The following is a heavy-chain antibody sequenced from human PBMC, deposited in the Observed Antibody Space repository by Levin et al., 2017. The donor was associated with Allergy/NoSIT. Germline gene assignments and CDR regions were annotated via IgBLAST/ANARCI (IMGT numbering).Heavy chain of an antibody. D-gene: IGHD4-17*01. V-gene: IGHV4-4*02. CDR1: GGSISSSNW. CDR3: ARGDYGDPFDY. Sequence: SETLSLTCAVSGGSISSSNWWSWVRQPPGKGLEWIGEIYHSGSTNYNPSLQSRVTISVDKSKNQFSLKLRSVTAADTAVYYCARGDYGDPFDYWGQGTLVTVSS. J-gene: IGHJ4*02. CDR2: IYHSGST.